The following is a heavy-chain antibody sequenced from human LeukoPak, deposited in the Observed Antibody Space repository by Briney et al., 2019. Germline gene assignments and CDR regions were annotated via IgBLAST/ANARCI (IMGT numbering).Heavy chain of an antibody. CDR1: GGTFSSYA. D-gene: IGHD3-10*01. Sequence: GASVKVSCKASGGTFSSYAISWVRQAPGQGLEWMGGIIPIFGTANYAQKFQGRVTITADESTSTAYMELSSLRSEDTAVYYCASNSYYGSGRAYYYYMDVWGKGTTVTISS. CDR3: ASNSYYGSGRAYYYYMDV. J-gene: IGHJ6*03. V-gene: IGHV1-69*13. CDR2: IIPIFGTA.